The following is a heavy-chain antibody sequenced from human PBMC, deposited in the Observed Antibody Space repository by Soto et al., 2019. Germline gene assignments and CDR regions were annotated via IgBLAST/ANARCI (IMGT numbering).Heavy chain of an antibody. D-gene: IGHD3-16*01. Sequence: VHLSESGGGLVQPGGSLRLSCAASGFTFSSSAMSWVRQAPGKGLEWAATFRESGGTTHYADSVKGRVTISRDASKNMLYLQMNSLRAEDTAIYYCARDSHWGIISPTHDYWGQGTRVTVSS. J-gene: IGHJ4*02. CDR3: ARDSHWGIISPTHDY. V-gene: IGHV3-23*01. CDR1: GFTFSSSA. CDR2: FRESGGTT.